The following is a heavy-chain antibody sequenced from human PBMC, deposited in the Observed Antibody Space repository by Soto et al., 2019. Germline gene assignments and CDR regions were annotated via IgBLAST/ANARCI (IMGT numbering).Heavy chain of an antibody. J-gene: IGHJ4*02. CDR3: VRHSDYDRLTGSSGYFDF. CDR2: IYYDGDT. Sequence: SETLSLTCTVSGVSIINYYWSWIRQPPGKGLEWLGFIYYDGDTNYNPSLRSRVTISVDTSKNQFSLTLRSVSAADTAVYLCVRHSDYDRLTGSSGYFDFWGQGAQVTVSS. V-gene: IGHV4-59*08. D-gene: IGHD3-9*01. CDR1: GVSIINYY.